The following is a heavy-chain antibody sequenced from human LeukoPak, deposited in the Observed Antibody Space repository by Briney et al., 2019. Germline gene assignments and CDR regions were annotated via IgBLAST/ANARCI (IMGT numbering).Heavy chain of an antibody. V-gene: IGHV3-53*01. D-gene: IGHD6-19*01. CDR1: GFTVSSNY. CDR3: ASMVAGQYFDY. Sequence: GGSLRLSCAASGFTVSSNYMSWVRQAPGKGLEWVSVIYSGGSTYYADSVKGRLTISRDNSKNTLYLQMNSLRAEDTAVYYCASMVAGQYFDYWGQGTLVTVSS. CDR2: IYSGGST. J-gene: IGHJ4*02.